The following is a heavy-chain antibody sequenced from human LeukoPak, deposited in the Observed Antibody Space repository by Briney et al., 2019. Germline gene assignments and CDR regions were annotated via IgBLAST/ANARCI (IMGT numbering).Heavy chain of an antibody. CDR3: ARDKAPGGKRWFDP. V-gene: IGHV3-23*01. J-gene: IGHJ5*02. D-gene: IGHD4-23*01. CDR2: ISASGGST. Sequence: GGSLRLSCAASGFTFSIYAMTWVRQAPGKGLEWVSVISASGGSTYYTDSVKGRVTISRDNSKNTLYLQMNSLRAEDTAVYYCARDKAPGGKRWFDPWGQGTLVTVSS. CDR1: GFTFSIYA.